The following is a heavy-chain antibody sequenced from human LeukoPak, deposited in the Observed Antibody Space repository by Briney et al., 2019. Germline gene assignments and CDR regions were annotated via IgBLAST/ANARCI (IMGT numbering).Heavy chain of an antibody. V-gene: IGHV3-23*01. J-gene: IGHJ6*02. CDR2: MNNGPGAT. D-gene: IGHD5-12*01. CDR1: GFSFSTSP. Sequence: GGSLRLSCAASGFSFSTSPMSWVRQPPGKGLEWVTAMNNGPGATFYRDSVRGRFTISRDDSKSTLYLQMNSLRAEDTGTYYCAKTHYDLLDVWGQGTTVTVSS. CDR3: AKTHYDLLDV.